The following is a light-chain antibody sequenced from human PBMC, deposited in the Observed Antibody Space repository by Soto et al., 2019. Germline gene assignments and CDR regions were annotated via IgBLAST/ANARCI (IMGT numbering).Light chain of an antibody. CDR3: QQSHNTPRT. Sequence: DIQMTQSPSSLSASVGDRVTITCRSNQSISSYLSWYQQKPGKAPNLLIYAASTLQSGVPSRFSGSGSGTDFTLTISSLQPEDFATYYCQQSHNTPRTFGRGTTVEVK. V-gene: IGKV1-39*01. CDR1: QSISSY. J-gene: IGKJ1*01. CDR2: AAS.